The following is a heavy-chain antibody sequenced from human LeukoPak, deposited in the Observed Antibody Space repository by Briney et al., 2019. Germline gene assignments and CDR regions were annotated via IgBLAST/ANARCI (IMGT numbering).Heavy chain of an antibody. Sequence: GGSLRLSCAASGFTFSNAWMSWVRQAPGKGLEWVGRIKSKTGGGTTDYAAPVKGRFTISRDDSKNTLYLQMNSLKTEDTAVYYCTTDTYYYDSSGSPLDAFDIWGQGTMVTVSS. CDR2: IKSKTGGGTT. J-gene: IGHJ3*02. CDR1: GFTFSNAW. D-gene: IGHD3-22*01. V-gene: IGHV3-15*01. CDR3: TTDTYYYDSSGSPLDAFDI.